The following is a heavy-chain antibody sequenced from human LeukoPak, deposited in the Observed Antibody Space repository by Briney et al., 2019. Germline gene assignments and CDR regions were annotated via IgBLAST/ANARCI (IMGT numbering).Heavy chain of an antibody. CDR3: VKDRRYYHSSGESDY. V-gene: IGHV3-33*06. J-gene: IGHJ4*02. Sequence: PGGSLRLSCAASGFTFSSYGMHWVRQAPGKGLEWGAVIWYDGSNKYYADSVKGRFTISRDTSKNTLYLQMNSLRAEDTAVYYCVKDRRYYHSSGESDYGGQGNLVTVSS. CDR1: GFTFSSYG. D-gene: IGHD3-22*01. CDR2: IWYDGSNK.